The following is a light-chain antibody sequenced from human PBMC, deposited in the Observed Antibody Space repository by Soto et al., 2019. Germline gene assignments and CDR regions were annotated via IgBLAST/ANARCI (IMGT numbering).Light chain of an antibody. Sequence: EIVLTQSPGTLSLSPGERATRSCRASQSVSSAYLAWYQQKPGQAPRLLISGTSRRATGSPDRFSGSGSGTDFTLTISRLQPEDFVVYFCQQYDNSPWTFGQGTKVEIK. CDR2: GTS. V-gene: IGKV3-20*01. CDR1: QSVSSAY. J-gene: IGKJ1*01. CDR3: QQYDNSPWT.